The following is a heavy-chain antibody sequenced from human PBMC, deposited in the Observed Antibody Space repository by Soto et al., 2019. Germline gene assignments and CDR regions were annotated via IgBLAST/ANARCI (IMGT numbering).Heavy chain of an antibody. J-gene: IGHJ4*02. CDR2: ISTTSSSI. V-gene: IGHV3-48*02. CDR1: GFTFSSYS. D-gene: IGHD3-3*01. CDR3: ARKGVAFDY. Sequence: GSLRLSCAASGFTFSSYSMNWVRQAPGKGLEWISYISTTSSSIYYADSVKGRFTISRDNAKNSLFLQMNSLRDEDTAVYYCARKGVAFDYWGQGALVTVSS.